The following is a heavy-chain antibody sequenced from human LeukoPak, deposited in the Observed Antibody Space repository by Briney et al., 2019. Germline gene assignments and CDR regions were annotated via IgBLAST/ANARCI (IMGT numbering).Heavy chain of an antibody. CDR1: GFTFSSYD. D-gene: IGHD1-26*01. V-gene: IGHV3-33*08. Sequence: GGSLRLSCAASGFTFSSYDMHWVRQAPGKGLEWVAVIWYDGSNKYYADSVKGRFTISRDNSKNTLYLQMNSLRAEDTAVYYCARPTLFIVGGDDAFDIWGQGTMVTVSS. CDR2: IWYDGSNK. J-gene: IGHJ3*02. CDR3: ARPTLFIVGGDDAFDI.